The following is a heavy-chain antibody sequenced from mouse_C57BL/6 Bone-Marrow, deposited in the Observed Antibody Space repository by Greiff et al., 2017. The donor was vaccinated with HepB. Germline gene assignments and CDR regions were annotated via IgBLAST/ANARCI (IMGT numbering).Heavy chain of an antibody. V-gene: IGHV1-18*01. Sequence: VQLQQSGPELVKPGASVKIPCKASGYTFTDYNMDWVKQSHGKSLEWIGDINPNNGGTIYNQKFKGKATLTVDKSSSTAYMELRSLTSEDTAVYYCARSHYGNCLDYWGQGTTLTVSS. CDR2: INPNNGGT. D-gene: IGHD2-1*01. CDR3: ARSHYGNCLDY. J-gene: IGHJ2*01. CDR1: GYTFTDYN.